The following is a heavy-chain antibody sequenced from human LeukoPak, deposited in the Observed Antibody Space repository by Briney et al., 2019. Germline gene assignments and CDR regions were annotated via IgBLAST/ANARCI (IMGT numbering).Heavy chain of an antibody. CDR2: ISYDGNNK. Sequence: SGGSLRLSCAASGFTFSTYAIHWVRQAPGKGLEWVAVISYDGNNKHYADSVEGRFTISRDNSKNTLYLQMNSLRAEDTAVYYCAKEGGPPVPRLGYCSSTSCHGFDYWGQGTLVTVSS. CDR3: AKEGGPPVPRLGYCSSTSCHGFDY. J-gene: IGHJ4*02. CDR1: GFTFSTYA. D-gene: IGHD2-2*01. V-gene: IGHV3-30-3*01.